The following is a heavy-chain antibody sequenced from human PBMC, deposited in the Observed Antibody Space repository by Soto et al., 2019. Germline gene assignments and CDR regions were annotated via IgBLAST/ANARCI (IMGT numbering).Heavy chain of an antibody. D-gene: IGHD2-2*01. CDR3: AREEDIVVVPAAIDYYYMDV. Sequence: GGSLRLSCAASGFTFSSYSMNWVRQAPGKGLEWVSSISSSSSYIYYADSVKGRFTISRDNAKNSLYLQMNSLRAEDTAMYYCAREEDIVVVPAAIDYYYMDVWGKGTTVTVSS. J-gene: IGHJ6*03. V-gene: IGHV3-21*01. CDR1: GFTFSSYS. CDR2: ISSSSSYI.